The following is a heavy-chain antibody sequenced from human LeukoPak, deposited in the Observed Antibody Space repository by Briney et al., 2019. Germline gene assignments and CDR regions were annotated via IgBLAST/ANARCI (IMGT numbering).Heavy chain of an antibody. CDR2: IWYDGSNK. J-gene: IGHJ4*02. CDR3: ARDRISRYNYGYYFGY. D-gene: IGHD5-18*01. Sequence: GGSLRLSCAASGFTSSSYGMHWVRQAPGKGLEWVAVIWYDGSNKYYADSVKGRFTISRDNSKNTVYLQMNSLRAEDTAVYYCARDRISRYNYGYYFGYWGQGTLVTVFS. V-gene: IGHV3-33*01. CDR1: GFTSSSYG.